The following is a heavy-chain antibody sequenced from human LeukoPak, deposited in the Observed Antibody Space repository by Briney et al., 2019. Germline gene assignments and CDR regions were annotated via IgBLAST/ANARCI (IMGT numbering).Heavy chain of an antibody. CDR1: GGSISSHY. Sequence: SETLSLTCTVSGGSISSHYWSWIRQPPGQGLEWNGYIYYSGSTNYNPSLKSRVTISVDTSKNQFPLKLSSVAAADTAVYYCASGGELDPDAFDIWGQGTMVTVSS. V-gene: IGHV4-59*11. CDR3: ASGGELDPDAFDI. D-gene: IGHD1-26*01. J-gene: IGHJ3*02. CDR2: IYYSGST.